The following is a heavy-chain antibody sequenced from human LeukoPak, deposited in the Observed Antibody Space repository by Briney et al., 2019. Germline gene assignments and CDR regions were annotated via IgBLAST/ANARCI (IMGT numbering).Heavy chain of an antibody. CDR2: INPSGGST. CDR3: ATAANSSGWYNYYYYYYYMDV. CDR1: GYTFTSYY. Sequence: GASVKVSCKTSGYTFTSYYMHWVRQAPGQGLEWMGIINPSGGSTTYAQKFQGRVTMTRDTSTSTVYMELSSLRSDDTAVYYCATAANSSGWYNYYYYYYYMDVWGKGTTVTVSS. D-gene: IGHD6-19*01. V-gene: IGHV1-46*01. J-gene: IGHJ6*03.